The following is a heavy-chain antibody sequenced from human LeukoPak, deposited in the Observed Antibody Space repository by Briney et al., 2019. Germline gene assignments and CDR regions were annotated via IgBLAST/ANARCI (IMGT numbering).Heavy chain of an antibody. V-gene: IGHV3-7*01. CDR1: GFTFSTYW. J-gene: IGHJ3*02. CDR2: IKQDGSEK. Sequence: GGSLRLSCAGSGFTFSTYWMTWVGQAPGKGVEGMANIKQDGSEKYYVDSVKGRFTISRDNAKNSLYLQMNSLRVEDTAVYYCARDKRPGLDDAFDIWGQGTMVTVSS. CDR3: ARDKRPGLDDAFDI.